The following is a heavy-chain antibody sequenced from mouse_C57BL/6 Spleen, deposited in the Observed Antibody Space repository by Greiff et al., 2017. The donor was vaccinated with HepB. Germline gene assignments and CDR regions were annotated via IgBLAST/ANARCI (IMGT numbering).Heavy chain of an antibody. CDR1: GYTFTSYN. J-gene: IGHJ2*01. CDR3: TRCDGYYYFDY. Sequence: SGAELVRPGASVKMSCKASGYTFTSYNMHWVKQTPRQGLEWIGAIYPGNGDTSYNQKFKGKATLTVDKSSSTAYMQLSRLTSEDSAVYFGTRCDGYYYFDYWGQGTTLTVSS. CDR2: IYPGNGDT. D-gene: IGHD2-3*01. V-gene: IGHV1-12*01.